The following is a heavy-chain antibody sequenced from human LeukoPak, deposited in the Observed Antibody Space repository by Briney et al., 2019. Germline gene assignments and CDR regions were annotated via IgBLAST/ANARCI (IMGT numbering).Heavy chain of an antibody. J-gene: IGHJ5*02. CDR3: ARHVIYYHGGGIYLPCFDP. D-gene: IGHD3-10*01. Sequence: GESLRISCKGSGYSFTSYWISWVRQMPGKGLEWMGRIDPSDSYTNYSPSFQGHVTISADKSISTAYLQWSSLKASDTAMYYCARHVIYYHGGGIYLPCFDPGGQETLVTVSS. CDR1: GYSFTSYW. V-gene: IGHV5-10-1*01. CDR2: IDPSDSYT.